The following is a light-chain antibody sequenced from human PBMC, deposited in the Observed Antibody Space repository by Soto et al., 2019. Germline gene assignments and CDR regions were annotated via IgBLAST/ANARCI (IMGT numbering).Light chain of an antibody. V-gene: IGLV2-14*02. J-gene: IGLJ1*01. CDR1: SRDVGSYNL. CDR3: CSYKSTSSYV. CDR2: EGS. Sequence: QSALTPLASVSGSPGQSITISCTGTSRDVGSYNLVSWYQQHPGKAPKLMIYEGSKRPSGVSNRFSGSKSGNTAYLTISGLQAEAEADSYCCSYKSTSSYVFGSASKVP.